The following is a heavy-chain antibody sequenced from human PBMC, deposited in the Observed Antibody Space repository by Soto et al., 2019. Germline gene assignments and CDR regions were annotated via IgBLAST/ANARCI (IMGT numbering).Heavy chain of an antibody. Sequence: QLQLQESGSGLVKPSQTLSLTCAVSGGSISSGGYSWSWIRQPPGKGLEWIGYIYHSGSTYYNPYLKSRVTISVDRSKNQFSLKLSSVTAADTAVYYCARASMITFGGVIVIDAFDIWGQGTMVTVSS. CDR2: IYHSGST. J-gene: IGHJ3*02. V-gene: IGHV4-30-2*01. CDR3: ARASMITFGGVIVIDAFDI. CDR1: GGSISSGGYS. D-gene: IGHD3-16*02.